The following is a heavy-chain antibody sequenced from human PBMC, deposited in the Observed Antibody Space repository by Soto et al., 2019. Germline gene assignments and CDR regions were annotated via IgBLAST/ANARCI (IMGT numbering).Heavy chain of an antibody. CDR3: ARDATKDGATTRVYWYFDL. J-gene: IGHJ2*01. CDR1: GFTFSSYS. D-gene: IGHD1-1*01. CDR2: ISSSSSYI. V-gene: IGHV3-21*01. Sequence: GGSLGLSCAASGFTFSSYSMNWVRQAPGKGLEWVSSISSSSSYIYYADSVKGRFTISRDNAKNSLYLQMNSLRAEDTAVYYCARDATKDGATTRVYWYFDLWGRGTLVTVSS.